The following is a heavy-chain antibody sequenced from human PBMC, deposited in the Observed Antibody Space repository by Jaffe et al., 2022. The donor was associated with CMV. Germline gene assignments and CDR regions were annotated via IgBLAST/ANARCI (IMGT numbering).Heavy chain of an antibody. D-gene: IGHD1-26*01. CDR2: ISYDGSNK. J-gene: IGHJ4*02. CDR3: AKGRGIYSGSLYYFDY. V-gene: IGHV3-30*18. CDR1: GFTFSSYG. Sequence: QVQLVESGGGVVQPGRSLRLSCAASGFTFSSYGMHWVRQAPGKGLEWVAVISYDGSNKYYADSVKGRFTISRDNSKNTLYLQMNSLRAEDTAVYYCAKGRGIYSGSLYYFDYWGQGTLVTVSS.